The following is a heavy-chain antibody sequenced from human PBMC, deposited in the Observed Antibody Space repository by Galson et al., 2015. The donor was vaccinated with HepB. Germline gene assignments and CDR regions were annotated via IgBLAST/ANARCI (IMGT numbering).Heavy chain of an antibody. CDR3: ARVSKLLEWLRLRGYYYYMDV. J-gene: IGHJ6*03. CDR2: IIPIFGTA. D-gene: IGHD5-12*01. Sequence: SVKVSCKASGGTFSSYAISWVRQAPGQGLEWMGGIIPIFGTANYAQKFQGRVTITADESTSTAYMELSSLRSEDTAVYYCARVSKLLEWLRLRGYYYYMDVWGKGTTVTVSS. V-gene: IGHV1-69*13. CDR1: GGTFSSYA.